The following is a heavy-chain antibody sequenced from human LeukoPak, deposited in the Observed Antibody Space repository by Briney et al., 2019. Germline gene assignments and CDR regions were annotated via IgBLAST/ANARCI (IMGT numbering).Heavy chain of an antibody. D-gene: IGHD6-13*01. CDR3: ARDLTGSSSSN. V-gene: IGHV3-30*04. J-gene: IGHJ4*02. CDR1: GFTFSSYA. CDR2: ISYDGSNK. Sequence: GGSLRLSCAASGFTFSSYAMHWVRQAPGKGLEWVAVISYDGSNKYYADSVKGRFTISRDNSKNTLYLQMNSLRAEDTAVYYCARDLTGSSSSNWGQGTLVTVSS.